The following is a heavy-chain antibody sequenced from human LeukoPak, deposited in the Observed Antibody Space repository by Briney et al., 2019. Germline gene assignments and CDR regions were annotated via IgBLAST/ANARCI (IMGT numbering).Heavy chain of an antibody. CDR3: ASSDPSTKYYFDY. Sequence: GGSLRLSCAASGFTFSSYSMNWVRQAPGKGLEWVSSISSSSYIYYADSVKGRFTISRDNAKNSLYLQMNSLRAEDTAVYYCASSDPSTKYYFDYWGQGTLVTVSS. J-gene: IGHJ4*02. CDR1: GFTFSSYS. CDR2: ISSSSYI. V-gene: IGHV3-21*01. D-gene: IGHD1-26*01.